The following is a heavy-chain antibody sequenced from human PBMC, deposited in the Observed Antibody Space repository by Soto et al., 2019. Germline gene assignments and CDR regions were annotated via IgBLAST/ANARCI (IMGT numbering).Heavy chain of an antibody. D-gene: IGHD3-16*02. Sequence: SETLSLTCTVSGGSISSGGYYWSWIRQHPGKGLEWIGYIYYSGSTYYNPSLKSRVTISVDTSKNQFSLKLSSVTAADTAVYYCARGTTLFRYTTEEHNFDYWGQGTLVTVSS. CDR3: ARGTTLFRYTTEEHNFDY. J-gene: IGHJ4*02. CDR1: GGSISSGGYY. V-gene: IGHV4-31*03. CDR2: IYYSGST.